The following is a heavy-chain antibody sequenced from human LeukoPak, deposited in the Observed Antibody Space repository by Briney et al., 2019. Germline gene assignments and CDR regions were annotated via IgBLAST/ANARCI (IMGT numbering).Heavy chain of an antibody. J-gene: IGHJ3*02. V-gene: IGHV3-20*04. D-gene: IGHD1-26*01. CDR1: GFKFDDHG. CDR3: AKDRSFIGLDI. CDR2: LNWNGGRT. Sequence: TGGSLRLSCAASGFKFDDHGMSWVRHVPGKGLEWVSGLNWNGGRTGYADSVKSRFTISRDNAKTSLYLQMNSLRAEDTAFYYCAKDRSFIGLDIWGQGTMVIVSS.